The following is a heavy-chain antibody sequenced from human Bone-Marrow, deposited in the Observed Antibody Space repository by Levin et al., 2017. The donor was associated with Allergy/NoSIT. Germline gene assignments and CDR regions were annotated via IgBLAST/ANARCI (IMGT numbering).Heavy chain of an antibody. CDR2: ISSSSSTI. CDR1: GFTFSSYS. J-gene: IGHJ4*02. Sequence: AGGSLRLSCAASGFTFSSYSMNWVRQAPGKGLEWVSYISSSSSTIYYADSVKGRFTISRDNAKNSLYLQMNSLRAEDTAVYYCARVPTLNYYYHDPPSDYWGQGTLVTVSS. D-gene: IGHD3-22*01. V-gene: IGHV3-48*04. CDR3: ARVPTLNYYYHDPPSDY.